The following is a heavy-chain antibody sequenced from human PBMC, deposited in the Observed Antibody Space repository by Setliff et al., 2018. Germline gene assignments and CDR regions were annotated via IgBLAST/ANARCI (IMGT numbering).Heavy chain of an antibody. D-gene: IGHD2-21*02. CDR2: IYTGGST. J-gene: IGHJ5*02. CDR1: GDSISSGTYY. CDR3: ARDRLRGWFDP. V-gene: IGHV4-61*09. Sequence: SETLSLTCTVSGDSISSGTYYWSYWTWIRQPAGKGLEWIGHIYTGGSTNYNPSLKSRVTMSVDTSKNQFSLRLSSVAAADTAIYYCARDRLRGWFDPWGQGTLVTVSS.